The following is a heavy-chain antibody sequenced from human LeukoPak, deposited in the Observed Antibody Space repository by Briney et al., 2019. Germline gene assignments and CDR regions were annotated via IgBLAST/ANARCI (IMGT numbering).Heavy chain of an antibody. J-gene: IGHJ4*02. D-gene: IGHD3-10*01. CDR2: ISSSNSPI. Sequence: GGSLRLSCAASGFTFSSYEMNWVRQAPGKGLEWVSYISSSNSPIYYADSLRGRFTISRDNAKNSLFLQMNSLRVEDTAVYYCAREPSGVLGLDYWGQGTLVTVSS. CDR3: AREPSGVLGLDY. CDR1: GFTFSSYE. V-gene: IGHV3-48*01.